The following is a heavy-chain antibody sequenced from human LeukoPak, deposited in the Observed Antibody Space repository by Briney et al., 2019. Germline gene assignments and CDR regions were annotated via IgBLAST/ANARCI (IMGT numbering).Heavy chain of an antibody. Sequence: GGSLRLSCSASGFPFSSYAMHWVRQAPGKGLEYVSAISDSGGSTYYADSVKGRFTISRDNSKNTLYLQMSSLRAEDTAVYFCVLVYSFGPYGMDVWGQGTTVTVSS. J-gene: IGHJ6*02. V-gene: IGHV3-64D*09. CDR1: GFPFSSYA. D-gene: IGHD2-15*01. CDR3: VLVYSFGPYGMDV. CDR2: ISDSGGST.